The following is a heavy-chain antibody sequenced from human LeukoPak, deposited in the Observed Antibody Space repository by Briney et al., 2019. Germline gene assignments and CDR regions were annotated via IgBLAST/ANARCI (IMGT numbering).Heavy chain of an antibody. Sequence: SETLSLTCTVSGGSVSSGSYYWSWIRQPPGKGLEWIGYMYYSGSTNYNPSLKSRVTISVDTSKNQFSLKLSSVTAADTAVYYCAAETTYYYDSSGYYSIDYWGQGTLVTVST. J-gene: IGHJ4*02. D-gene: IGHD3-22*01. CDR1: GGSVSSGSYY. CDR2: MYYSGST. CDR3: AAETTYYYDSSGYYSIDY. V-gene: IGHV4-61*01.